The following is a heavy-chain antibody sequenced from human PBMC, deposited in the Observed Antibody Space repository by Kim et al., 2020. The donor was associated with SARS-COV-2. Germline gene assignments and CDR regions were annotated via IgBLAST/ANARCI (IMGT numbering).Heavy chain of an antibody. V-gene: IGHV4-59*01. Sequence: SETLSLTCTVSGGSISSYYWSWIRQPPGKGLEWIGYIYYSGSTNYNPSLKSRVTISVDTSKNQFSLKLSSVTAADTAVYYCARGVAAAGYAFDIWGQGTMVTVSS. CDR1: GGSISSYY. D-gene: IGHD6-13*01. CDR3: ARGVAAAGYAFDI. CDR2: IYYSGST. J-gene: IGHJ3*02.